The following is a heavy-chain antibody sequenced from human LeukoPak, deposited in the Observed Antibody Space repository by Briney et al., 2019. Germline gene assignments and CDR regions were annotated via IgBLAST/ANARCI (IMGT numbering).Heavy chain of an antibody. D-gene: IGHD3-10*01. Sequence: SSETLSLTCAVYGGSFSGYYWSWIRQPPGKGLEWIGEINHSGSTNYNPSLKSRVTISVDTSKNQFSLKLSSVTAADTAVYYCARHPMVRGVPKVGYFDYWGQGTLVTVSS. CDR2: INHSGST. CDR1: GGSFSGYY. J-gene: IGHJ4*02. V-gene: IGHV4-34*01. CDR3: ARHPMVRGVPKVGYFDY.